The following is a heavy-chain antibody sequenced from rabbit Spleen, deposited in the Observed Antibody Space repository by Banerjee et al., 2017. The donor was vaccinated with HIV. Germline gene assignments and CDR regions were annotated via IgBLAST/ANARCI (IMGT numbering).Heavy chain of an antibody. V-gene: IGHV1S47*01. J-gene: IGHJ6*01. Sequence: QEQLVESGGGLVQPGGSLKLSCKASGFDFNNYGVSWVRQAPGKGLEWIGYIEPIFGNTYYANWVNGRFTISSHNAQNTLYLQLSSLTAADTATYFCARDTSSSFSSYGMDLWGQGTLVTVS. D-gene: IGHD1-1*01. CDR1: GFDFNNYG. CDR3: ARDTSSSFSSYGMDL. CDR2: IEPIFGNT.